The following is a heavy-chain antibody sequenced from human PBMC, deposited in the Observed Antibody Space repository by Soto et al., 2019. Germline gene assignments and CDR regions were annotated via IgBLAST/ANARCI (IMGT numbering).Heavy chain of an antibody. D-gene: IGHD6-13*01. V-gene: IGHV1-2*02. CDR2: INPNSGGT. CDR1: GVTFSSDA. Sequence: GASVKVSCKASGVTFSSDAISWVRLAPGQGLEWMGWINPNSGGTNYAQKFQGRVTMTRDTSISTAYMELSRLRSDDTAVYYCASSGGIAAAGPSFDYWGQGTLVTVSS. J-gene: IGHJ4*02. CDR3: ASSGGIAAAGPSFDY.